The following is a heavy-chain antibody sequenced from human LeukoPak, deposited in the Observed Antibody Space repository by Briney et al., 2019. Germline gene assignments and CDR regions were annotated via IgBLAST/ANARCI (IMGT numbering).Heavy chain of an antibody. V-gene: IGHV3-48*02. CDR3: ARAAYASSPDY. CDR2: ISPTSSDI. CDR1: GFTFSSYS. Sequence: GGSLRLSCAASGFTFSSYSMNWVRYDQGKGLDGFSYISPTSSDIFYADSVKGRFTISRDNARNSLYLQMNSLRDEDTALYYCARAAYASSPDYWGQGTLVTVSS. D-gene: IGHD6-13*01. J-gene: IGHJ4*02.